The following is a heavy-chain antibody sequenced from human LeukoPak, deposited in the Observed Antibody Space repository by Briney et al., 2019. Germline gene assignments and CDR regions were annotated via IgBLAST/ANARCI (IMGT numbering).Heavy chain of an antibody. J-gene: IGHJ4*02. V-gene: IGHV1-69*13. CDR2: IIPIFGTA. CDR1: GGTFSSYA. CDR3: ARGRTKPTVTTFDY. Sequence: VASVKVSCKASGGTFSSYAISWVRQAPGQGLEWMGGIIPIFGTANYAQKFQGRVTITADESTSTAYMELSSLRSEDTAVYYCARGRTKPTVTTFDYWGQGTLVTVSS. D-gene: IGHD4-17*01.